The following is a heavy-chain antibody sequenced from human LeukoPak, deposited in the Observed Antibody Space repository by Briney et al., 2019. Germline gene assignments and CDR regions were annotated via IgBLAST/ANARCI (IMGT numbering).Heavy chain of an antibody. V-gene: IGHV4-59*01. CDR1: GGSISSYY. CDR3: ARSRVWSDYWGYFDY. J-gene: IGHJ4*02. Sequence: SETLSLTCTVSGGSISSYYWSWVRQPPGKGLEWIGYIYHSGSTNYNPSLKSRVNLSVDMAKNQISLKMSSVTAADKAVYYCARSRVWSDYWGYFDYWGQGTLVTVSS. D-gene: IGHD3-3*01. CDR2: IYHSGST.